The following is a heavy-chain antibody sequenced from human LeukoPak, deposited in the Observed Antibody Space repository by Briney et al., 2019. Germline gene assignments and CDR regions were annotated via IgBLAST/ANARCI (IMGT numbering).Heavy chain of an antibody. CDR2: INSDGSST. J-gene: IGHJ4*02. CDR1: GFTFSSYW. V-gene: IGHV3-74*01. D-gene: IGHD4-23*01. Sequence: PGGSLRLSCAASGFTFSSYWMHWVRQAPGKGLVWVSRINSDGSSTSYADSVKGRFTISRDNAKNTLYLQMNSLRAEDAAVYYCARDSGGYYFDYWGQGTLVTVSS. CDR3: ARDSGGYYFDY.